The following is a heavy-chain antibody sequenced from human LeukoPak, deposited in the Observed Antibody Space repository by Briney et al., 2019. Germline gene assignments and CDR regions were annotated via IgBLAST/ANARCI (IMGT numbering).Heavy chain of an antibody. V-gene: IGHV3-30*03. J-gene: IGHJ4*02. CDR3: APGGDYTFFDY. CDR1: GFTFSNYG. Sequence: AGGSLRRSCAASGFTFSNYGIHWVRQAPGKGLEWVAVISYDGSNKYYADSVKGRFTISRDNSKNTLYLQMNSLRAEDTAVYYCAPGGDYTFFDYWGQGTLVTVSS. D-gene: IGHD4-17*01. CDR2: ISYDGSNK.